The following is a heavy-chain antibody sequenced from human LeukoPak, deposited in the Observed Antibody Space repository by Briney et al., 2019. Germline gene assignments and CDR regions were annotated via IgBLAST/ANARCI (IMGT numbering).Heavy chain of an antibody. CDR2: IRYDGSNK. D-gene: IGHD3-10*01. CDR3: AKPMVRGVEANDAFDI. Sequence: PGGSLRLSCAASGFTFTLSSYGMHWVRQAPGKGLEWVAFIRYDGSNKYYADSVKGRFTISRDNSKNTLYLQMNSLRAEDTAVYYCAKPMVRGVEANDAFDIWGQGTMVTVSS. CDR1: GFTFTLSSYG. J-gene: IGHJ3*02. V-gene: IGHV3-30*02.